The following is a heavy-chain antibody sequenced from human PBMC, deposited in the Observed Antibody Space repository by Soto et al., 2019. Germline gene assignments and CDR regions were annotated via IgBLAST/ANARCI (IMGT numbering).Heavy chain of an antibody. CDR3: ARGPNWNARYYYYGMDV. CDR2: IVPIYGIP. D-gene: IGHD1-1*01. Sequence: SVKVSCKTSGGTFNTHAISWVRQAPGHGFEWMGGIVPIYGIPSHAQKFQGRVTITADEPTTTVYMELSSLRSDDTAVYYCARGPNWNARYYYYGMDVWGQGTTVTGS. V-gene: IGHV1-69*13. CDR1: GGTFNTHA. J-gene: IGHJ6*02.